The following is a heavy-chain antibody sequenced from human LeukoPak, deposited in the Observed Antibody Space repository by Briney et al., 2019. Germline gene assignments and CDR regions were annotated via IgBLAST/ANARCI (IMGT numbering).Heavy chain of an antibody. CDR1: GFTFSSYG. J-gene: IGHJ4*02. CDR3: AKAVRYFDWLLYSY. D-gene: IGHD3-9*01. V-gene: IGHV3-23*01. CDR2: ISGSGGST. Sequence: PGGSLRLSCAASGFTFSSYGMSWVRQAPGKGLEWVSAISGSGGSTYYADSVKGRFTISRDNSKNTLYLQMNSLRAEDTAVYYCAKAVRYFDWLLYSYWGQGTLVTVSS.